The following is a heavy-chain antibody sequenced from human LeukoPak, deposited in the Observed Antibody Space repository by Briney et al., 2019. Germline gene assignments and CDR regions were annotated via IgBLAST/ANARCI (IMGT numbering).Heavy chain of an antibody. D-gene: IGHD3-10*01. CDR2: INHSGST. J-gene: IGHJ3*02. Sequence: SETLSLTCAVYGGSFSGYYWSWIRQPPGKGLEWIGEINHSGSTNYNPSLKSRVTISVDTSKNQFSLKLSSVTAADTAVYYCVAMVRGVIWAFDIWGQGTMVTVSS. V-gene: IGHV4-34*01. CDR3: VAMVRGVIWAFDI. CDR1: GGSFSGYY.